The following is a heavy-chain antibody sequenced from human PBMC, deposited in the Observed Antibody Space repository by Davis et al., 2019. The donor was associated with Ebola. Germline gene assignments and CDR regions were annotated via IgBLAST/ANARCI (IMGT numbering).Heavy chain of an antibody. Sequence: GESLKISCAASGFTISAYAMTWVRQAPGRGLECVSSISGSGGGDTTYYADSVKGRFTISRDNSRNTLFLQMNSLRVEDTAVYYCASLRYWGQGTLVTVSS. CDR3: ASLRY. D-gene: IGHD5/OR15-5a*01. V-gene: IGHV3-23*01. J-gene: IGHJ4*02. CDR1: GFTISAYA. CDR2: ISGSGGGDTT.